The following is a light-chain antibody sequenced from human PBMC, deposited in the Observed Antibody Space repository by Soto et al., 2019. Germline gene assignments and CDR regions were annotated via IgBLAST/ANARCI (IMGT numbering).Light chain of an antibody. CDR1: KDITSY. CDR3: QQTRAYPST. J-gene: IGKJ4*01. Sequence: IHLTQSPSSLSASVGDSVTITCRASKDITSYLAWYQQKPGKAPNLLIYGASTLRSGVPSRFSGSGSGTDFTLTISSLQAEDFASYYCQQTRAYPSTFGGGSKVAIK. CDR2: GAS. V-gene: IGKV1-9*01.